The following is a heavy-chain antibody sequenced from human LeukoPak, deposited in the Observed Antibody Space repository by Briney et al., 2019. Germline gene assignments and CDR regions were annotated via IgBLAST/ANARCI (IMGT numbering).Heavy chain of an antibody. CDR3: ARVSQLVRESIDY. J-gene: IGHJ4*02. V-gene: IGHV4-39*07. CDR2: IYYSGST. D-gene: IGHD6-6*01. Sequence: SETLSPTCTVSGGSISSSSYYWGWIRQPPGKGLEWIGSIYYSGSTYYNPSLKSRVTISVDTSKNQFSLKLSSVTAADTAVYYCARVSQLVRESIDYWGQGTLVTVSS. CDR1: GGSISSSSYY.